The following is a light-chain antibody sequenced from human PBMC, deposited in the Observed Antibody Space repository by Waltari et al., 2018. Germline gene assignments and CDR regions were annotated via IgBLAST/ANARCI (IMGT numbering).Light chain of an antibody. V-gene: IGLV7-43*01. CDR3: LLYDGGARV. Sequence: QTVVTQEPSLTVSPGGTVTLTCASSPGAVTSGYYPNWFQQKPGQAPRTLIYRTSHKHCGTPSRFSGSLLGGKAALTLSGVQPEDEAEYYCLLYDGGARVFGGGTKLTVL. CDR1: PGAVTSGYY. CDR2: RTS. J-gene: IGLJ3*02.